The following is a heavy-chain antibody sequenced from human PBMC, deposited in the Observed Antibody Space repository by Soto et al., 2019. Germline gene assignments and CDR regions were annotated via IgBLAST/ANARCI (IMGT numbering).Heavy chain of an antibody. J-gene: IGHJ4*02. CDR1: GFTFSSYG. V-gene: IGHV3-30*18. CDR3: AKGGGTFDY. Sequence: PVGSLRLSCASSGFTFSSYGMHCVRQAPGKGLEWVAVISYDGSNKYYADSVKGRFTISRDNSKNTLYLQMNSLRAEDTAVYYCAKGGGTFDYWGQGTLVSVSS. CDR2: ISYDGSNK. D-gene: IGHD3-16*01.